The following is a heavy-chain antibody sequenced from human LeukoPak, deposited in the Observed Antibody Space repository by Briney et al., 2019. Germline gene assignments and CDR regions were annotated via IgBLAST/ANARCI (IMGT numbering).Heavy chain of an antibody. Sequence: GGSLRLSCAASGFTVSSNYMSWVRQAPGKGLEWVSVIYSGGSTYYADSVKGRFTISRDNSKNTLYLQMNSLRAKDTAVYYCAREGIVATSYDALDIWGQGTMVTVSS. J-gene: IGHJ3*02. CDR3: AREGIVATSYDALDI. CDR2: IYSGGST. V-gene: IGHV3-53*01. D-gene: IGHD5-12*01. CDR1: GFTVSSNY.